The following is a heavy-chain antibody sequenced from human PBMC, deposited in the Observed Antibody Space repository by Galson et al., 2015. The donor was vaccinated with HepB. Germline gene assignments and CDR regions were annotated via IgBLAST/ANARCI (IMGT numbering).Heavy chain of an antibody. D-gene: IGHD1-26*01. J-gene: IGHJ6*02. CDR3: AKGGGTWGDMDV. Sequence: SLRLSCAASGFPFSSYAMHWVRQVSGKGLEWISVITDNGGTTLYADSVKGRFTISRDNSESAVYLQVNSLRAEDTATYFCAKGGGTWGDMDVWGQGTTVTVSS. CDR1: GFPFSSYA. CDR2: ITDNGGTT. V-gene: IGHV3-23*01.